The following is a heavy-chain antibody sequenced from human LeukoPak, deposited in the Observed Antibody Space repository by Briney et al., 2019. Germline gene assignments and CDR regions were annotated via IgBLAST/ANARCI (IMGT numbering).Heavy chain of an antibody. V-gene: IGHV1-46*01. J-gene: IGHJ5*02. Sequence: ASVKVSCKASGYTFTSYYMHWVRQAPGQGLEWMGIINPSGGSTSYAQKFQGRVTMTRVTSTSTVYMELSSLRSEDTAVYYCANSNSTGAFDPWGQGTLVTVSS. D-gene: IGHD4-11*01. CDR3: ANSNSTGAFDP. CDR2: INPSGGST. CDR1: GYTFTSYY.